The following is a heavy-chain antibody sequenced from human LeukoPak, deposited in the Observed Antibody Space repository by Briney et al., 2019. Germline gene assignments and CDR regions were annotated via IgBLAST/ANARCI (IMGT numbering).Heavy chain of an antibody. Sequence: GGSLRLSCAASGFTFSSYSMNWVRQAPGKGLEWVSYISSSGSTIYYADSVKGRFTISRDNAKNSLYLQLNSLRAEDTAVYYCARLAVAGTERQFDYWGQGTLVTVSS. J-gene: IGHJ4*02. D-gene: IGHD6-19*01. CDR1: GFTFSSYS. CDR3: ARLAVAGTERQFDY. CDR2: ISSSGSTI. V-gene: IGHV3-48*01.